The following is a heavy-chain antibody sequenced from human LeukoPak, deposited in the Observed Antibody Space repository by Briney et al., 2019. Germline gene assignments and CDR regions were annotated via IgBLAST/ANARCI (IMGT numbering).Heavy chain of an antibody. V-gene: IGHV3-66*01. J-gene: IGHJ4*02. CDR3: VLLSLTPG. D-gene: IGHD3-10*01. CDR2: IYSGGST. Sequence: GGSLRLSCTASGFTFGDYAMSWFRQAPGKGLEWVSVIYSGGSTYYADSVKGRFTISRDNAKNTLYLQMNSLRAEDTAVYYCVLLSLTPGWGQGTLVTVSS. CDR1: GFTFGDYA.